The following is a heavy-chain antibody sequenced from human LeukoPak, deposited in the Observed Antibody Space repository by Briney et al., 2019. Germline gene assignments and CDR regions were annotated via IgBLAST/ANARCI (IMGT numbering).Heavy chain of an antibody. D-gene: IGHD2-2*01. Sequence: PGGSLRLSCAASGFTFSSYWMSWVRQAPGKGLEWVANIKQDGSEKYYVDSVKGRFTISRDNAKNSLYLQMNSLRAEDTAVYYCARVVVPEGTYYYYYGMDGWGKGTTVTVSS. CDR1: GFTFSSYW. V-gene: IGHV3-7*03. CDR2: IKQDGSEK. CDR3: ARVVVPEGTYYYYYGMDG. J-gene: IGHJ6*04.